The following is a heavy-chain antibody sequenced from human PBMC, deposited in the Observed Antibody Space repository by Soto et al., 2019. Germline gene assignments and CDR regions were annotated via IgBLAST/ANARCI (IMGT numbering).Heavy chain of an antibody. D-gene: IGHD3-3*01. CDR1: GFTFRSYD. CDR3: ARAKRSQFDFWSGYPTPGADY. Sequence: EVQLLESGGGLVQPGGSLRLSCAASGFTFRSYDMSWVRQAPGTGLEWRSAISGSGGSTYYADSVKGRFTISRGNYKNSLYMQMNSLRVEDTAVYYCARAKRSQFDFWSGYPTPGADYWGQGTLVTVSS. J-gene: IGHJ4*02. CDR2: ISGSGGST. V-gene: IGHV3-23*01.